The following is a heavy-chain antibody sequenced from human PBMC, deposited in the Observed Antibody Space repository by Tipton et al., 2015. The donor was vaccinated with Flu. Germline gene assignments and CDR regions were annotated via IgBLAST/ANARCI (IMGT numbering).Heavy chain of an antibody. V-gene: IGHV4-59*12. CDR1: GDSFMTYY. Sequence: TLSLTCTVSGDSFMTYYWAWIRQSPGKPPEWLAYIHYDGSATYSPSLKGRLTMSLDTSKNQFSLRLTSVTAADTAVYYCAREVYYDLPLGVAYSYYGLNVWGQGATVTVSS. J-gene: IGHJ6*02. CDR2: IHYDGSA. CDR3: AREVYYDLPLGVAYSYYGLNV. D-gene: IGHD3-3*01.